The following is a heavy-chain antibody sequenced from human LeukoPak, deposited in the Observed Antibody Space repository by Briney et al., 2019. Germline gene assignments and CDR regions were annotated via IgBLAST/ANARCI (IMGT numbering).Heavy chain of an antibody. V-gene: IGHV4-39*01. CDR2: IYYSGST. D-gene: IGHD3-22*01. Sequence: PSETLSLTCTVSGGSISSSSYYWGWIRQPPGKGLEWIGSIYYSGSTYYNPSLKSRVTISVDTSKNQFSLKLSSVTAADTAVYYCARQATTYYYDSGGYYIGYWGQGTLVTVSS. CDR3: ARQATTYYYDSGGYYIGY. CDR1: GGSISSSSYY. J-gene: IGHJ4*02.